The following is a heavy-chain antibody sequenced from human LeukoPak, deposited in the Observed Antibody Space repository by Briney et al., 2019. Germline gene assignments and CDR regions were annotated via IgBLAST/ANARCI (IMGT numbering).Heavy chain of an antibody. CDR2: ISGSGGST. D-gene: IGHD6-13*01. Sequence: GGSLRLSCAASGFTFSSYAMSWVRQAPGKGLGWVSAISGSGGSTYYADSVKGRFTISRDNSKNTLYLQMSSLRAEDTAVYYCAKDYSSWYEQLDYWGQGTLVTVSS. V-gene: IGHV3-23*01. CDR3: AKDYSSWYEQLDY. CDR1: GFTFSSYA. J-gene: IGHJ4*02.